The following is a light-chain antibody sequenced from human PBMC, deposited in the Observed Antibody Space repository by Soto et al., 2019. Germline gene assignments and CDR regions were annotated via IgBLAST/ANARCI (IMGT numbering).Light chain of an antibody. Sequence: QSALPQPASVSGSPGQSITISCTGTSSDIGGYNFVSWYQHYPGKAPQLMIYGVTNRPSGVSNRFSGSKSGNTASLTISGLQTEDEADYYCSSYTSTSPLAVFGPGTKVTVL. CDR1: SSDIGGYNF. V-gene: IGLV2-14*03. CDR3: SSYTSTSPLAV. CDR2: GVT. J-gene: IGLJ1*01.